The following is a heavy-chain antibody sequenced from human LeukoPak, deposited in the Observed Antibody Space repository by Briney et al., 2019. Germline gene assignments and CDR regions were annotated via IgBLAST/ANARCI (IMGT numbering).Heavy chain of an antibody. CDR1: GLTFNDYG. J-gene: IGHJ4*02. CDR3: ARDKHYYDSSNYV. CDR2: INWNGGTT. D-gene: IGHD3-22*01. V-gene: IGHV3-20*04. Sequence: GGSLRLSCAASGLTFNDYGMSWVRQGPGKGLEWVSGINWNGGTTGYADSVRGRFTISRDNAKNSLYLQMNSLRAEDTALYYCARDKHYYDSSNYVWGQGTLVTVSS.